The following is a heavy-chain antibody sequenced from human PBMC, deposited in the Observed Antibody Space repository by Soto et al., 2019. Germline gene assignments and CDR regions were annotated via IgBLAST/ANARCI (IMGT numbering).Heavy chain of an antibody. Sequence: QIQMVQSGAEVKQPGASVKISCKTSGYTFSSYSINWVRQAPGQGLEWMAWISTTSGNTHYAERVQGRVTVTLDKYARTAFMEMWGLTSDDTAVYFCARDNGYYDFWGQGPLVTVSS. CDR3: ARDNGYYDF. CDR1: GYTFSSYS. V-gene: IGHV1-18*01. CDR2: ISTTSGNT. J-gene: IGHJ4*02. D-gene: IGHD2-8*01.